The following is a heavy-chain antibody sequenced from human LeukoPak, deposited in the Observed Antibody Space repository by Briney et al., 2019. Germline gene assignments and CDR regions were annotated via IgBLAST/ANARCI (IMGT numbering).Heavy chain of an antibody. J-gene: IGHJ5*02. Sequence: SETLSLTCTVSGDSISSNAYYWAWIRRSPGRGLEWIGNINYSGITNYNPSLMSRVTLSVDPSKNRFSLRVNSVTAADTAVYFCAKSGIVGTKWFDPWGQGTLVTVSS. D-gene: IGHD1-26*01. CDR2: INYSGIT. CDR3: AKSGIVGTKWFDP. CDR1: GDSISSNAYY. V-gene: IGHV4-39*01.